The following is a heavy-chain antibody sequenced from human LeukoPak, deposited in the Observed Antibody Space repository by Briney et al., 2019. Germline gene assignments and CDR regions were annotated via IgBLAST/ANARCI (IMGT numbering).Heavy chain of an antibody. Sequence: SETLSLTCTVSGGSISSYYWSWIRQPPGKGLEGMGYIYYSGSTNYNPSLKSRVTISVDTSKNQFSLKLSSVTAADTAVYYCARLYTDAYDFWSGYYTGLDYYGMDVWGQGTTVTVSS. CDR3: ARLYTDAYDFWSGYYTGLDYYGMDV. V-gene: IGHV4-59*08. D-gene: IGHD3-3*01. CDR1: GGSISSYY. J-gene: IGHJ6*02. CDR2: IYYSGST.